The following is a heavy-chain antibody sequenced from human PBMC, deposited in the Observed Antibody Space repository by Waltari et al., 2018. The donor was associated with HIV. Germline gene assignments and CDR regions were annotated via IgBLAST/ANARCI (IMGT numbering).Heavy chain of an antibody. D-gene: IGHD3-16*01. J-gene: IGHJ5*01. V-gene: IGHV4-34*01. Sequence: QVQLQEWGAGLLKPSETLSLTCAVHGDSLGGSSWSWIHQPPGKGLEWIGDVSYRGNTNYNPSLKVRVTISIVTSKNQFSRKLTSAAAADTAVYFCARSRNYNVDLGAYFFNSWGQGTLVTVSS. CDR1: GDSLGGSS. CDR3: ARSRNYNVDLGAYFFNS. CDR2: VSYRGNT.